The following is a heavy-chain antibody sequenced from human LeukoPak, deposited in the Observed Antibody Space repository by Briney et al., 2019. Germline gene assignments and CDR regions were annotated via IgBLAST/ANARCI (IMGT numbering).Heavy chain of an antibody. D-gene: IGHD4-17*01. CDR1: GFIVSSSY. J-gene: IGHJ4*02. CDR2: IYSGGTT. CDR3: VRSDYGDYGRD. V-gene: IGHV3-53*01. Sequence: GGSLKLSCAASGFIVSSSYMIWVRQAPGQGLEWVSVIYSGGTTYYADSVRGRFTISRDNSKNTLYLQMNSLRAEDTAVYYCVRSDYGDYGRDWGQGTLVTVYS.